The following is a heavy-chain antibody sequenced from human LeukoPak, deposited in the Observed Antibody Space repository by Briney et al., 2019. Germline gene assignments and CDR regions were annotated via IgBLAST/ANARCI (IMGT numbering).Heavy chain of an antibody. CDR2: INPNSGGT. CDR1: GYTLTNYA. V-gene: IGHV1-2*06. D-gene: IGHD5-24*01. Sequence: GASVKVSCKASGYTLTNYALNWVRQAPGQGLEWMGRINPNSGGTNYAQKFQGRVTMTRDTSISTAYMELSRLRSDDTAVYYCAREVGEMASDYWGQGTLVTVSS. J-gene: IGHJ4*02. CDR3: AREVGEMASDY.